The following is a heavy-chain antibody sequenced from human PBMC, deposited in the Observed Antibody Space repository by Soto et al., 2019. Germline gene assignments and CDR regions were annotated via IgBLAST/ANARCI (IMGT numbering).Heavy chain of an antibody. V-gene: IGHV1-24*01. CDR3: STRNCTNVVCNYYYYDYGMDV. CDR1: GYTLTELS. D-gene: IGHD2-8*01. J-gene: IGHJ6*02. CDR2: FDPEDGET. Sequence: QVQLVQSGAEVKKPGASVKVSCKVSGYTLTELSMHWVRQAPGKGLEWMGGFDPEDGETIYAQKFQGRVTMTEDTSTDTVYMKLSSLRSEDTAVYYCSTRNCTNVVCNYYYYDYGMDVWGQGTTVTVSS.